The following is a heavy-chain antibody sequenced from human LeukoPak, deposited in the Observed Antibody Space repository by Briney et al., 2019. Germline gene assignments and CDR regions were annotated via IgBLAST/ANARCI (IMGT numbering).Heavy chain of an antibody. J-gene: IGHJ4*02. Sequence: ASVKVSCKASGYIFTGYYIHWVRQAPGQGLEWMAWINPNTGDTNYAQRFQGRVTMTRDTSVNTAYMELSRLRSDDTAVYFCAREESFSGGSQSLDYWGQGTLVTVSS. V-gene: IGHV1-2*02. CDR2: INPNTGDT. D-gene: IGHD2-15*01. CDR1: GYIFTGYY. CDR3: AREESFSGGSQSLDY.